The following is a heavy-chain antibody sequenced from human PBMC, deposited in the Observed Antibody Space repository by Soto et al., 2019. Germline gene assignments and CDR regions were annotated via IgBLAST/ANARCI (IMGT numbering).Heavy chain of an antibody. J-gene: IGHJ4*02. V-gene: IGHV4-34*01. CDR2: INHSGST. CDR3: ARGKLSDYVWGSYRYHFDY. D-gene: IGHD3-16*02. Sequence: SETLSLTCAVYGGSFSGYYWSWIRQPPGRGLEWIGEINHSGSTNYNPSLKSRVTISVDTSKNQFSLKLSSVTAADTAVYYCARGKLSDYVWGSYRYHFDYWGQGTVVTVS. CDR1: GGSFSGYY.